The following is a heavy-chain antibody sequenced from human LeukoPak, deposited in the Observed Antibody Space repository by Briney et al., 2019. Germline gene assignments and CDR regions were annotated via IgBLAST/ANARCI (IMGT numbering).Heavy chain of an antibody. Sequence: GGSLRLSCVASGFAFNNYVMHWVRQAPGEGLEWVAVISFDASNKYYADSVKGRFTISRDNAKNSLYLQMNSLRAEDTAVYYCARDRWDSGYDLYYFDYWGQGTLVTVSS. CDR2: ISFDASNK. CDR1: GFAFNNYV. J-gene: IGHJ4*02. D-gene: IGHD5-12*01. CDR3: ARDRWDSGYDLYYFDY. V-gene: IGHV3-30-3*01.